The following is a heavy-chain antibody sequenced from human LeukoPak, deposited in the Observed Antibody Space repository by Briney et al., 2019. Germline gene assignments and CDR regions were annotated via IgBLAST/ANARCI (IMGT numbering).Heavy chain of an antibody. CDR1: GFTFSSYG. CDR2: IRYAGSNK. D-gene: IGHD1-26*01. Sequence: GGTLRLSPAASGFTFSSYGMHWVRQAPGKEREGVACIRYAGSNKYYADSVKGRFTISRDKSKNTLYLQMDSLRAEDTAVYYCANDLRRIVGATKGLDVWGKGATVTVSS. V-gene: IGHV3-30*02. CDR3: ANDLRRIVGATKGLDV. J-gene: IGHJ6*04.